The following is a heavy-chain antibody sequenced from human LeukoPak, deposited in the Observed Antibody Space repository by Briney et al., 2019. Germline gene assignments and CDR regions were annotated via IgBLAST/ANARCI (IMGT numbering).Heavy chain of an antibody. CDR2: IYYTGST. Sequence: SETLSLTCTVSGGSISSRSYYWGWIRQPPGKGLEWIGSIYYTGSTYYNPSLKSRVTISVDTSKNQFSLKLSSVTAADTAVYYCARAIVAGLFDYWGQGTLVTVSS. D-gene: IGHD5-12*01. CDR3: ARAIVAGLFDY. CDR1: GGSISSRSYY. V-gene: IGHV4-39*07. J-gene: IGHJ4*02.